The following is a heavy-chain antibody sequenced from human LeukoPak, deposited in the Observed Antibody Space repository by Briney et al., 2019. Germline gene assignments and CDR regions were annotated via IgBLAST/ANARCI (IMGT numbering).Heavy chain of an antibody. J-gene: IGHJ4*02. Sequence: PGRSLRLSCAASGFTFSSYAMHWVRQAPGKGLEWVSSISSSSSYIYYADSVKGRFAISRDNAKNSLYLQMDSLRAEDTAVYYCARSPSLTIIGDYWGQGTLVTVSS. V-gene: IGHV3-21*01. CDR1: GFTFSSYA. CDR2: ISSSSSYI. D-gene: IGHD2/OR15-2a*01. CDR3: ARSPSLTIIGDY.